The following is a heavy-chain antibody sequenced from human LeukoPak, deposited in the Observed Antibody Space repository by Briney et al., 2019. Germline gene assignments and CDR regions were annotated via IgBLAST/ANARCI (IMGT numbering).Heavy chain of an antibody. J-gene: IGHJ6*03. CDR2: INPSGGST. V-gene: IGHV1-46*01. CDR1: GYTFTSYY. D-gene: IGHD1-26*01. Sequence: ASVKVSCKASGYTFTSYYMHWVRQAPGQGLEWMGIINPSGGSTSYAQKFQGRVTMTRDMSTSTVYMELSSLRSEDTAVYYCARVGGVGATKLDYYYYMDVWGKGTTVTVSS. CDR3: ARVGGVGATKLDYYYYMDV.